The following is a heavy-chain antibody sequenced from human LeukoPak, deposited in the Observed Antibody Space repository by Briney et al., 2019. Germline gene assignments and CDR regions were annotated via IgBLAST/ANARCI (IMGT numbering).Heavy chain of an antibody. D-gene: IGHD6-13*01. V-gene: IGHV3-73*01. Sequence: GGSLRLSCAASGFTFSGSAMHWVRQASEKGLDWVGRIRSKANSYATAYAASVKGRFTISRDDSKNTAYLQMNSLKTEDTAVYYCTRLSRAAAGQTFDYWGQGTLVTVSS. J-gene: IGHJ4*02. CDR1: GFTFSGSA. CDR2: IRSKANSYAT. CDR3: TRLSRAAAGQTFDY.